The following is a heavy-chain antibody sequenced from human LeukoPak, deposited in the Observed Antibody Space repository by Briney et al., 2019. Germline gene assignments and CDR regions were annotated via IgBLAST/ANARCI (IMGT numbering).Heavy chain of an antibody. CDR1: GYTFTGYY. V-gene: IGHV1-2*02. CDR3: ARGTTVTIGFIDY. J-gene: IGHJ4*02. D-gene: IGHD4-17*01. Sequence: ASVKVSCKASGYTFTGYYMHWVRRAPGQGLEWMGWINPNSGGTNYAQKFQGRVTMTRDTSISTAYMELSRLRSDDTAVYYCARGTTVTIGFIDYWGQGTLVTVSS. CDR2: INPNSGGT.